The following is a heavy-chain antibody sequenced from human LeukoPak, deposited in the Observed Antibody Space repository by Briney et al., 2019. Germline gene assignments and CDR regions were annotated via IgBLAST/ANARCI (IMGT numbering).Heavy chain of an antibody. CDR3: ARDRGSYSDY. CDR2: ANTDGSTP. V-gene: IGHV3-74*01. Sequence: PGGSERLSCAASGFTFSSYWMHWVRQAPGKGLVWVSRANTDGSTPTYADSVKGRFTISRDNAKNTLYLQMNSLRAEDTAVYYCARDRGSYSDYWGQGTLV. CDR1: GFTFSSYW. J-gene: IGHJ4*02. D-gene: IGHD3-16*01.